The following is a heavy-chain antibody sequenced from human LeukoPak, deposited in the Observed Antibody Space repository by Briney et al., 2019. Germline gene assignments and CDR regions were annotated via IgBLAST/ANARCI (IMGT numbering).Heavy chain of an antibody. CDR1: GFTFSNYW. CDR2: INTDGSST. V-gene: IGHV3-74*01. Sequence: PGGSLRLSCTASGFTFSNYWMHWVRQAPGKGLVWVSRINTDGSSTSYADSVKGRLTTSRDNAKNTLFLQMNSLRAEDTAVYYCARALYDFWSGYYIANYMDVWGKGTPVTVSS. D-gene: IGHD3-3*01. J-gene: IGHJ6*03. CDR3: ARALYDFWSGYYIANYMDV.